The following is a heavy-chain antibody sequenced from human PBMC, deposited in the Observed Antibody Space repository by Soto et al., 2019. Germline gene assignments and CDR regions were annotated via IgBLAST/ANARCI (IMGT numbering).Heavy chain of an antibody. Sequence: GGSLRLSCAASGFTFSSYAMHWVRQAPGKGLEWVAVISYDGSNKYYADSVKGRFTISRDNSKNTLYLQMNSLRAEDTAVYYCAREYYYDSSGYYDYYYYGMDVWGQGTTVTVSS. CDR2: ISYDGSNK. V-gene: IGHV3-30*04. D-gene: IGHD3-22*01. J-gene: IGHJ6*02. CDR1: GFTFSSYA. CDR3: AREYYYDSSGYYDYYYYGMDV.